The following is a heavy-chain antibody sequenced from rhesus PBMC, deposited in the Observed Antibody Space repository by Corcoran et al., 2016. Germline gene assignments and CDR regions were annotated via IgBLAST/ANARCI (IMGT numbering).Heavy chain of an antibody. J-gene: IGHJ1*01. D-gene: IGHD1-20*01. CDR3: TSMSGTTSYFEF. V-gene: IGHV3S16*01. Sequence: EVQLVESGGGLVQPGGSLRLSCAASGFTFSSYGMSWVRQAPGKGREGDASISSASSYIYYADSVKGRFTISRDNAKNSLSLQMNSLRAEDTAVYYCTSMSGTTSYFEFWGQGALVTVSS. CDR2: ISSASSYI. CDR1: GFTFSSYG.